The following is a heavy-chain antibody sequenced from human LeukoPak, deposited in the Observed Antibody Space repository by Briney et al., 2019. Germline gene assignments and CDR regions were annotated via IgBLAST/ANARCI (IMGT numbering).Heavy chain of an antibody. Sequence: PGGSLRLSCAASGFTFSSYSMNWVRQAPGKGLEWVSSVSSSSSYIYYADSVKGRFTISRDNAKNSLYLQMNSLRAEDTAVYYCARQSGNHFDYWGQGTLVTVSS. D-gene: IGHD4-23*01. V-gene: IGHV3-21*01. J-gene: IGHJ4*02. CDR2: VSSSSSYI. CDR3: ARQSGNHFDY. CDR1: GFTFSSYS.